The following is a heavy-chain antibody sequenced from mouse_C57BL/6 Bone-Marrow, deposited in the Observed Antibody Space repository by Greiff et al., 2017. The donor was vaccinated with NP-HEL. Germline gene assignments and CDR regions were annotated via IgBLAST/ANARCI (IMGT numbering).Heavy chain of an antibody. J-gene: IGHJ1*03. Sequence: EVQLQQSGPELVKPGASVKISCKASGYTFTDYYMNWVKQSHGKSLEWIGDINPNNGGTSYNQKFKGKATLTVDKSSSTAYMELRSLTSEDSAVYYCAREGLGTWGYFEVWGTGTTVTVSS. CDR2: INPNNGGT. D-gene: IGHD3-1*01. V-gene: IGHV1-26*01. CDR1: GYTFTDYY. CDR3: AREGLGTWGYFEV.